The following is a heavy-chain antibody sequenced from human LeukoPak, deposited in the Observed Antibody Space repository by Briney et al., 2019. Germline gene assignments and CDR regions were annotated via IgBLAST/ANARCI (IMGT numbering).Heavy chain of an antibody. Sequence: GGSLRLSCAASGFTFDDYAMHWVRQTPGKGLEWVSAISGSGSTIYYADSVKGRFTISRDNAKNSLYLQMNSLRAEDTAVYYCARVQRSVVGATTGHFDYWGQGTLVTVSS. J-gene: IGHJ4*02. D-gene: IGHD1-26*01. CDR3: ARVQRSVVGATTGHFDY. V-gene: IGHV3-48*03. CDR2: ISGSGSTI. CDR1: GFTFDDYA.